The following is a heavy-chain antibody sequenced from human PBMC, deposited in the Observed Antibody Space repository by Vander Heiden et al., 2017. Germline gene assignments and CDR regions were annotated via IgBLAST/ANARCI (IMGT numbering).Heavy chain of an antibody. CDR1: GGSISSYY. J-gene: IGHJ5*02. D-gene: IGHD4-17*01. Sequence: QVQLQESGPGLVKPSETLSLPCTVSGGSISSYYWSWIRQPPGKGLEWIGYIYYSGSTNYNPSLKSRVTISVDTSKNQFSLKLSSVTAADTAVYYCARGLDYAFDPWGQGTLVTVSS. CDR3: ARGLDYAFDP. CDR2: IYYSGST. V-gene: IGHV4-59*01.